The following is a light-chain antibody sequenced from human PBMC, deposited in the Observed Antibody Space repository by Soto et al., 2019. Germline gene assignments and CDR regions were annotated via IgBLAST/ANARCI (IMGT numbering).Light chain of an antibody. V-gene: IGKV1-5*01. Sequence: DIQMTQSPSTLSASVGDRVTITCRASQSISSWLAWYQQKPGKTPKLLIFDASSLEGGVPSRFSGSGSGTEFTLTISSLQPDDFGTYYCHQYTTYPVTFGQGTKVEIK. J-gene: IGKJ1*01. CDR1: QSISSW. CDR2: DAS. CDR3: HQYTTYPVT.